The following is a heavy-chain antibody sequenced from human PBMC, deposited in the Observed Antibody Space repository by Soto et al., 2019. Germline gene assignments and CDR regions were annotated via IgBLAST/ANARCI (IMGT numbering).Heavy chain of an antibody. D-gene: IGHD3-3*01. CDR2: INAGNGNT. Sequence: GGSVKVSRKASGYTFTSYSMHWVPQAPGQRLEWMGWINAGNGNTKYSQKFQGRVTITRDTSASTAYMELSSLRSEDTAVYYCARDLLEWLLFDWGQGTLVTVSS. CDR1: GYTFTSYS. CDR3: ARDLLEWLLFD. V-gene: IGHV1-3*01. J-gene: IGHJ4*02.